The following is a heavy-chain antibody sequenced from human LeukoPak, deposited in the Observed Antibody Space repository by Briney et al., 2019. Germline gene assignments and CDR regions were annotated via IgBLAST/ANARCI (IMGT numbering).Heavy chain of an antibody. CDR2: INHSGST. J-gene: IGHJ4*02. CDR1: GGSFSGYY. Sequence: PSETLSLTCAVYGGSFSGYYWSWIRQPPGKGLEWIGKINHSGSTNYNPSLKSRVTISVDTSKNQFSLKLSSVTAADTAVYYCAREEWELIYWGQGTLVTVSS. D-gene: IGHD1-26*01. CDR3: AREEWELIY. V-gene: IGHV4-34*01.